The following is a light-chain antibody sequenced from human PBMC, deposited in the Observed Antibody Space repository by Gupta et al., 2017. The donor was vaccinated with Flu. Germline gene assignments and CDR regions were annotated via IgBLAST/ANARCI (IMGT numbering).Light chain of an antibody. CDR3: QHDDSYPST. V-gene: IGKV1-8*01. Sequence: AIRMTQSPSSFSASTGDRVTITCRASQGISSYLAWYQQKPGKAPKLLIYAASTLQSGVPSRFSGSGSGTDFTLTISCLQSEDFATYYCQHDDSYPSTFGQGTKVEIK. CDR2: AAS. CDR1: QGISSY. J-gene: IGKJ1*01.